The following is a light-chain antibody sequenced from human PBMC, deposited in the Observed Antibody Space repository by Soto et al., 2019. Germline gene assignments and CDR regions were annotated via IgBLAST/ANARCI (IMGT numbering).Light chain of an antibody. CDR1: QSVSNNY. Sequence: EIVLTQSPGTLSLSPGQRATLSCRSSQSVSNNYLAGYQQKPGQAPRLLIYGASNRATGIADRFHGSGSGTDFTLTIQTLEPEDFEVYYCQQYGSLGPFVQGTKVQI. J-gene: IGKJ1*01. CDR2: GAS. V-gene: IGKV3-20*01. CDR3: QQYGSLGP.